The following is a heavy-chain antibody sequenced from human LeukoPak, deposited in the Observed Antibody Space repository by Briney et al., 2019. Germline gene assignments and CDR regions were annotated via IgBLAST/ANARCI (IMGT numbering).Heavy chain of an antibody. CDR1: GFTFTSYS. V-gene: IGHV3-48*02. Sequence: PGGSLRLSCVASGFTFTSYSMNWVRQAPGKGLEWVSYISSSSTICYADSVKGRFTISRDNAQNSLYLQMNSLRDEDTAVYYCARDRHGDYASEYWGQGTLVTVSS. CDR3: ARDRHGDYASEY. CDR2: ISSSSTI. D-gene: IGHD4-17*01. J-gene: IGHJ4*02.